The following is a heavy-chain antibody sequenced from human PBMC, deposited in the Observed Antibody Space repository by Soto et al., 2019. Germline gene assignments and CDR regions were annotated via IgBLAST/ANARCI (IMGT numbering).Heavy chain of an antibody. CDR2: IYYSGST. Sequence: TLSLTCTVSGGSISSGDYYWSWIRQPPGKGLEWIGYIYYSGSTYYNPSLKSRVTISVDTSKNQFSLKLSSVTAADTAVYYCARRIIALEIFDSWGQGTLVTVSS. D-gene: IGHD3-10*01. J-gene: IGHJ4*02. V-gene: IGHV4-30-4*01. CDR3: ARRIIALEIFDS. CDR1: GGSISSGDYY.